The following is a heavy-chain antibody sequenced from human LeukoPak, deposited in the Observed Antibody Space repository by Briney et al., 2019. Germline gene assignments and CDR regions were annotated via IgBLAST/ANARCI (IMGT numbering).Heavy chain of an antibody. J-gene: IGHJ4*02. CDR2: INSDGRST. D-gene: IGHD1-26*01. CDR3: ARDQGGATRIDY. V-gene: IGHV3-74*01. Sequence: GGSLRLSCAASGFTFNTYWMQWVRQAPGKGLVWVARINSDGRSTNYADSVKGRFTISRDNAKKTLYLQMNSLRAEETAVYFCARDQGGATRIDYWGQGTLVTVSS. CDR1: GFTFNTYW.